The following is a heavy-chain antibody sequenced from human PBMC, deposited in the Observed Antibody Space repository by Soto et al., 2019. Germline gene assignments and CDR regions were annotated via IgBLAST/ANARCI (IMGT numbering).Heavy chain of an antibody. J-gene: IGHJ4*02. CDR3: ARPSIHYYFDY. V-gene: IGHV4-39*01. CDR1: GGSISSSSYY. CDR2: IYYSGST. Sequence: PSETLSLTCTVSGGSISSSSYYWGWIRQPPGKGLEWIGSIYYSGSTYYSPSLKSRVTISVDTSKNQFSLKLSSVTAADTAVYYCARPSIHYYFDYWGQGTLVTVSS. D-gene: IGHD2-2*01.